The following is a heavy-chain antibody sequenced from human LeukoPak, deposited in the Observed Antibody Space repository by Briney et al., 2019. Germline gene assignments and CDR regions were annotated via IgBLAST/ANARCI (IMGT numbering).Heavy chain of an antibody. CDR2: INHSGST. CDR1: GGSFSGYY. V-gene: IGHV4-34*01. D-gene: IGHD2-15*01. Sequence: SETLSLTCAVYGGSFSGYYWSWIRQPPGKGLEWIGEINHSGSTNYNPSLKSRVTISVDTSKNQFSLKLSSVTAADTAVYYCAREDIVVVVAATRGLYYFDYWGQGTLVTVSS. CDR3: AREDIVVVVAATRGLYYFDY. J-gene: IGHJ4*02.